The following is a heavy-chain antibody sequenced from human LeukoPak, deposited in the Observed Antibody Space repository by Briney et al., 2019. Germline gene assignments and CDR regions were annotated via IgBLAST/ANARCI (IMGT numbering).Heavy chain of an antibody. CDR3: AREGYCSGGSCYRTYYFDF. D-gene: IGHD2-15*01. V-gene: IGHV4-30-2*06. CDR1: GGSISSGGYS. Sequence: SQTLSLTCAVSGGSISSGGYSWSWIRQSPGKGLEWIGYIFHSGSTYYNPPLKSRVTISVDRSKNQFSLKLSSVTAADTAVYYCAREGYCSGGSCYRTYYFDFWGQGTLVTVSS. J-gene: IGHJ4*02. CDR2: IFHSGST.